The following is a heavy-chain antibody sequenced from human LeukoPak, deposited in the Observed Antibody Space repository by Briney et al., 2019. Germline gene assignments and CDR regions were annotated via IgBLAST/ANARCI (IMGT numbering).Heavy chain of an antibody. CDR3: ARDRGYSCGY. J-gene: IGHJ4*02. V-gene: IGHV3-23*01. CDR2: ISGSGGST. D-gene: IGHD5-18*01. CDR1: GFTFSSYA. Sequence: GGSLRLSCAASGFTFSSYAMSWVRQAPGKGLEWVSAISGSGGSTYYADSVKGRFTISRDTSKSTLDLQMNSLRAEDTAVYYCARDRGYSCGYWGQGTLVTVSS.